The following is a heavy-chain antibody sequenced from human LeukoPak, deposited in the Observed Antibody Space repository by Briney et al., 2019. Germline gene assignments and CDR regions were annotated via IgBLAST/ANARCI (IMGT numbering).Heavy chain of an antibody. Sequence: SETLSLTCTVSSYSISSGYYWSWIRQPAGKGLEWIGRIYTSGSTNYNPSLKSRVTMSVDTSKNQFSLKLSSVTAADTAVYYCARDSSTVVTDDAFDIWGQGTMVTVSS. CDR1: SYSISSGYY. CDR3: ARDSSTVVTDDAFDI. CDR2: IYTSGST. J-gene: IGHJ3*02. V-gene: IGHV4-4*07. D-gene: IGHD4-23*01.